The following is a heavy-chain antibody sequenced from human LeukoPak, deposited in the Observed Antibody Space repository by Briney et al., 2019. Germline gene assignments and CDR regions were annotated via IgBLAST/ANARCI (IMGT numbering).Heavy chain of an antibody. CDR2: ISGSGGST. CDR1: GFTFSSYA. V-gene: IGHV3-23*01. CDR3: AKAATHSSGWYGEDY. Sequence: GGSLRPSCAASGFTFSSYAMSWVRQVPGKGLEWVSAISGSGGSTYYADSVKGRFTISRDNSKNTLYLQMNSLRAEDTAVYYCAKAATHSSGWYGEDYWGQGTLVTVSS. J-gene: IGHJ4*02. D-gene: IGHD6-19*01.